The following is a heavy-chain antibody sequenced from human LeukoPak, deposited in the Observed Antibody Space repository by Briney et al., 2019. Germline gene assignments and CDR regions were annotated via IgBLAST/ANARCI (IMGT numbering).Heavy chain of an antibody. CDR2: MNPNSGNT. Sequence: ASVKVSCKASGYTFTSYDINWVRQATGQGLEWMGWMNPNSGNTGYAQKFQDRVTMTRNTSISTAYMELSSLRAEDTAVYYCARDIWGPPHYYYMDVWGKGTTVTVSS. V-gene: IGHV1-8*01. CDR1: GYTFTSYD. J-gene: IGHJ6*03. D-gene: IGHD7-27*01. CDR3: ARDIWGPPHYYYMDV.